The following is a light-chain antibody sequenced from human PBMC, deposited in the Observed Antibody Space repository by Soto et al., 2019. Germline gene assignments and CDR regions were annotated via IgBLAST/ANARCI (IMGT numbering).Light chain of an antibody. CDR3: SAYSAGSTLLV. V-gene: IGLV2-14*01. Sequence: QSALTQPASVSGSPGQTITISCTGTRSDIGGYNLVSWYQKNPGKAPKLLIHEVSNRPSGISNRFNASKSDNMASLTISGLRAEDEADYYCSAYSAGSTLLVFGSGTKLTVL. J-gene: IGLJ1*01. CDR1: RSDIGGYNL. CDR2: EVS.